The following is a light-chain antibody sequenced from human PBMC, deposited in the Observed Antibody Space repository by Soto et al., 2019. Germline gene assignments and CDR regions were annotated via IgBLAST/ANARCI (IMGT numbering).Light chain of an antibody. J-gene: IGLJ1*01. Sequence: ALTQPRSVSGSPGQSVTIACTGTSNDVGRFDYVSWYQQHPGKAPKVIIYDVNERPSGVPNRFSGSKSGNTASLTISGLQADDEADYYCCSYAGSSTPYVFRTGTKLTV. CDR1: SNDVGRFDY. CDR3: CSYAGSSTPYV. V-gene: IGLV2-11*01. CDR2: DVN.